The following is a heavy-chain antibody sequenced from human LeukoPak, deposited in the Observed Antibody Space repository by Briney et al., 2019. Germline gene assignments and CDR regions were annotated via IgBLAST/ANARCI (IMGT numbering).Heavy chain of an antibody. CDR3: VSLGYSSSSVRY. V-gene: IGHV3-23*01. Sequence: GGSLRLSCAASGLTFSSYAMSWVRQAPGKGLEWVSGISYSGGSTYSADSVRGRFTISRDNSKNTLYLQMNSLRAEDTAVYFCVSLGYSSSSVRYWGQGTLVTVSS. CDR1: GLTFSSYA. CDR2: ISYSGGST. J-gene: IGHJ4*02. D-gene: IGHD6-6*01.